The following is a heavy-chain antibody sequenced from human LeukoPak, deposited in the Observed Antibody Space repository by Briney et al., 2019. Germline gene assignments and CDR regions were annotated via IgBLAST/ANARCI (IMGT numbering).Heavy chain of an antibody. J-gene: IGHJ4*02. CDR1: GFTFSNYH. V-gene: IGHV3-21*01. CDR3: ARRAPSHDFDD. CDR2: ITTSSGYI. Sequence: GGSLRLSCVASGFTFSNYHMNWVRQAPGKGLEWVSSITTSSGYIYYSDSVKGRFTISRDNAKNSLYLQMNSLRVEDTALYYCARRAPSHDFDDWGQGTLVTVSS.